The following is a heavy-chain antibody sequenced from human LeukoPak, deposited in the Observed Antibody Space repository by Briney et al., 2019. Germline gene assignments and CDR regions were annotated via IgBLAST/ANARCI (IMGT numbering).Heavy chain of an antibody. CDR1: GYTFTNDG. J-gene: IGHJ4*02. CDR2: ISNYNGLT. Sequence: GDSVKVSCKASGYTFTNDGVSWVRQAPGRGLEWVGWISNYNGLTHSAPRFQGRVTVTTDTFTSTAYMELRSLTSDDTAVYFCVRDERAVTAGGEYYFDYWGQGTLVIVSS. CDR3: VRDERAVTAGGEYYFDY. D-gene: IGHD6-13*01. V-gene: IGHV1-18*01.